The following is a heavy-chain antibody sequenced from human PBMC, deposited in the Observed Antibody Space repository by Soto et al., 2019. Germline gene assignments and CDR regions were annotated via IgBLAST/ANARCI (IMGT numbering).Heavy chain of an antibody. V-gene: IGHV4-59*01. Sequence: SETLSLTCTVSGGSISGYYWSWIRQPPGKGLEWIGYIYSTGSTNYNPSLKTRVTISIDTSKNQFSLKLSSVTAADTAVYYCATEYSRKFLGVFDYWGQGTLVTVSS. D-gene: IGHD6-6*01. J-gene: IGHJ4*02. CDR1: GGSISGYY. CDR2: IYSTGST. CDR3: ATEYSRKFLGVFDY.